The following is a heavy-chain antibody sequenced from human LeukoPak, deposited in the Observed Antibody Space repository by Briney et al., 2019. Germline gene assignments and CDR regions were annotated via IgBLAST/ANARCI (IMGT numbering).Heavy chain of an antibody. Sequence: SETLSLTCTVSGVSISSSSYYWGWIRQPPGKGLEWIGSIYYSGSTYYNPSLKSRVTISVDTSKNQFPLKLSSVTAADTAVYYCARGPDYDILTGYYGIQADAFDIWGQGTMVTVSS. CDR3: ARGPDYDILTGYYGIQADAFDI. V-gene: IGHV4-39*06. CDR1: GVSISSSSYY. D-gene: IGHD3-9*01. J-gene: IGHJ3*02. CDR2: IYYSGST.